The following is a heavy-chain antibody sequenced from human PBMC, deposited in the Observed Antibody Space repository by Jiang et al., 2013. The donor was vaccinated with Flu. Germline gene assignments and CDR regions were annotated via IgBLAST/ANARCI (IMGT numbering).Heavy chain of an antibody. V-gene: IGHV3-11*01. D-gene: IGHD3-3*01. CDR2: ISSSGSTI. J-gene: IGHJ3*02. Sequence: GEGLVKPGGSLRLSCAASGFTFSDYYMSWIRQAPGKGLEWVSYISSSGSTIYYADSVKGRFTISRDNAKNSLYLQMNSLRAEDTAVYYCARQDTIFGVVIITGAFDIWGQGTMVTVSS. CDR1: GFTFSDYY. CDR3: ARQDTIFGVVIITGAFDI.